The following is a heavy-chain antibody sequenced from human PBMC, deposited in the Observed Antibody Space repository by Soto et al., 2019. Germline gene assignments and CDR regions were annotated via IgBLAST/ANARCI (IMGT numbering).Heavy chain of an antibody. CDR2: ISYDGSNK. V-gene: IGHV3-30*18. CDR1: GFTFSSYG. D-gene: IGHD6-13*01. CDR3: AKDDSSSWHYYYGMDV. J-gene: IGHJ6*02. Sequence: QVQLVESGGGVVQPGRSLRLSCAASGFTFSSYGMNWVRQAPGKGLEWVAVISYDGSNKYYADSVKGRFTISRDSYKNMLYLQMNSLRADDTAVYYCAKDDSSSWHYYYGMDVWGQGTTVTVSS.